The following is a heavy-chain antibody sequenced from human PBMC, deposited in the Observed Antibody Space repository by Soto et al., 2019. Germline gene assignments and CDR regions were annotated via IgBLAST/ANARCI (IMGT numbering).Heavy chain of an antibody. J-gene: IGHJ4*02. CDR2: ISSSSSVT. D-gene: IGHD2-15*01. V-gene: IGHV3-11*06. Sequence: GGSLRLSCAASGFTFHDYYMTWIRQAPGKGLEWVSYISSSSSVTNYADSVKGRFTISRDNAKVSLYLQMNSLRAEDTAVYYCASLSGGRSDYWGQGALVTVSS. CDR1: GFTFHDYY. CDR3: ASLSGGRSDY.